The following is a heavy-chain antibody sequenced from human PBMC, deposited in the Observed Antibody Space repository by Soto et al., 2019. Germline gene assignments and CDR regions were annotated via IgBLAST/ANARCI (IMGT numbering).Heavy chain of an antibody. CDR1: GGSISSSSYY. D-gene: IGHD3-3*01. CDR3: ARVDYYYDFWSGYQYWFDP. Sequence: SETLSLTCTVSGGSISSSSYYWGWIRQPPGKGLEWIGSIYYSGSTYYNPSLKSRVTISVDTSKNQFSLKLSSVTAADTAVYYCARVDYYYDFWSGYQYWFDPWGQGTLVTVSS. J-gene: IGHJ5*02. CDR2: IYYSGST. V-gene: IGHV4-39*01.